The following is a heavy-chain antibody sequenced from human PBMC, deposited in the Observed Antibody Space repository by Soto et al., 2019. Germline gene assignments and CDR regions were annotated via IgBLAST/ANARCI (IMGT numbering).Heavy chain of an antibody. CDR2: ISYDGSNK. CDR3: ARERGWYGGY. Sequence: QVQLVESGGGVVQPGRSLRLSCAASGFTFSSYAMHWVRQAPGKGLERVAVISYDGSNKYYADSVKGRFTISRDNSKNTLYLQMNSLRAEDTAVYYCARERGWYGGYWGQGTLVTVSS. J-gene: IGHJ4*02. D-gene: IGHD6-19*01. V-gene: IGHV3-30-3*01. CDR1: GFTFSSYA.